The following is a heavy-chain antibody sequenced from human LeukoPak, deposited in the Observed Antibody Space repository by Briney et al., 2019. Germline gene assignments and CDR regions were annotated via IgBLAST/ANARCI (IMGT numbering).Heavy chain of an antibody. J-gene: IGHJ1*01. V-gene: IGHV3-23*01. CDR2: ISGSGVST. Sequence: GGSLRLSCAASGFTFSSFAMTWVRQAPGKGLEWVSTISGSGVSTFFADSVKDRFTISRDNSKNTLYLQMTSLRAEDTAVYYCAKAYYASSGYHPEYFQHWGQGTLVTVSS. CDR1: GFTFSSFA. CDR3: AKAYYASSGYHPEYFQH. D-gene: IGHD3-22*01.